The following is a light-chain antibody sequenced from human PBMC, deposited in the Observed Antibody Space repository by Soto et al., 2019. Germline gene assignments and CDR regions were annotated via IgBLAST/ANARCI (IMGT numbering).Light chain of an antibody. V-gene: IGLV2-14*01. J-gene: IGLJ3*02. CDR1: SSDVGGYNY. CDR2: DVS. Sequence: QSVLTQPASVSGSPGQSITISCTGTSSDVGGYNYVSWYQQHPGKAPKLLIYDVSKRPSGVSNRVSGSNSGNTASLTISGRQAEDECDYYCSSSTSSSTPVVFGVGTQLTVL. CDR3: SSSTSSSTPVV.